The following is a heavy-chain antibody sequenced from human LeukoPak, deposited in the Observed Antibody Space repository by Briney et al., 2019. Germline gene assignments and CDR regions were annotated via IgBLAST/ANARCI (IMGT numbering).Heavy chain of an antibody. CDR1: GGSISSYY. Sequence: SETLSLTCTVSGGSISSYYWSWIRQPPGKGLEWIGEINHSGSTNYNPSLKSRVTISVDTSKNQFSLKLSSVTAADTAVYYCASGYYGDYFQHWGQGTLVTVSS. CDR2: INHSGST. D-gene: IGHD3-22*01. CDR3: ASGYYGDYFQH. J-gene: IGHJ1*01. V-gene: IGHV4-34*01.